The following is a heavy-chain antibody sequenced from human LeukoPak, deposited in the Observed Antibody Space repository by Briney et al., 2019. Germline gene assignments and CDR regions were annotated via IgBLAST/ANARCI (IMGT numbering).Heavy chain of an antibody. V-gene: IGHV7-4-1*02. CDR2: VNTNTGNP. Sequence: GASVTASCKPSGYTFTDYAINWVRQAPGQGLEYMGWVNTNTGNPTYAQGFTGRFVFSSDSSVSTAYLQITSLKADDSAIYFCASCNDSSGYFAYWGQGTLVTVSS. CDR3: ASCNDSSGYFAY. J-gene: IGHJ4*02. CDR1: GYTFTDYA. D-gene: IGHD3-22*01.